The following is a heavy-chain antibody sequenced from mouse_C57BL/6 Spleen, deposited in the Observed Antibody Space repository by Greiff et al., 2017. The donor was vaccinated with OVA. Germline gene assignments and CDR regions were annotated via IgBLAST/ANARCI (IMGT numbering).Heavy chain of an antibody. CDR3: AREGEYYGAMDY. J-gene: IGHJ4*01. D-gene: IGHD1-2*01. V-gene: IGHV1-82*01. Sequence: QVQLQQPGPELVKPGASVKLSCKASGYAFSSSWMNWVKQRPGQGLEWIGRIYPGDGDTNYNGKFKGKATLTADKSSSTAYMQLSSLTSEDSAVYFCAREGEYYGAMDYWGQGTSVTVSS. CDR1: GYAFSSSW. CDR2: IYPGDGDT.